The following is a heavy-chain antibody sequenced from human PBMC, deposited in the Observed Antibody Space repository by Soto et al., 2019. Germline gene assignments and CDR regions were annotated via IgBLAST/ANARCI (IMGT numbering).Heavy chain of an antibody. D-gene: IGHD2-2*01. V-gene: IGHV4-39*07. CDR1: GGSITSSSYY. J-gene: IGHJ4*02. Sequence: SETLSLTCSVSGGSITSSSYYWGWIRQPPGKGLECIGNIYYDGNTYYNPSLKSRVTISLDTSKNQFSLKVSFVTAADTAVYYCARSVADQPLFDYWGQGTLVTVSS. CDR3: ARSVADQPLFDY. CDR2: IYYDGNT.